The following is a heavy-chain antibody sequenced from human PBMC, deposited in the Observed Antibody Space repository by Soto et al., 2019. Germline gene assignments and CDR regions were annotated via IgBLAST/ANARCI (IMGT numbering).Heavy chain of an antibody. CDR3: ARGPSYYDYIWGSYLY. CDR1: GYTFTSYD. CDR2: MNPNSGNT. Sequence: QWQLVQSGAEVKKPGASVKVYCKASGYTFTSYDINWVRQATGQGLEWMGWMNPNSGNTVYAQTFQGRVTMTRNTSISTAYMELSSLRSEDTAVYYCARGPSYYDYIWGSYLYWGQGTLVTVSS. J-gene: IGHJ4*02. V-gene: IGHV1-8*01. D-gene: IGHD3-16*02.